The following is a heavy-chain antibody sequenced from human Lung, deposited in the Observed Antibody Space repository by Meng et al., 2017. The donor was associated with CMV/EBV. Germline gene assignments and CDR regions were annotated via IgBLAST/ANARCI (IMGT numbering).Heavy chain of an antibody. CDR1: GFTFSGSA. CDR2: IRSKANSYAT. Sequence: GEXXKISCAASGFTFSGSAMHWVRQASGKGLEWVGRIRSKANSYATAYAASVKGRFTISRDDSKNTAYLQMNSLKTEDTAVYYCTSWPDYKDYYYYGMDVGXQGTXVTVS. J-gene: IGHJ6*02. V-gene: IGHV3-73*01. CDR3: TSWPDYKDYYYYGMDV. D-gene: IGHD4-11*01.